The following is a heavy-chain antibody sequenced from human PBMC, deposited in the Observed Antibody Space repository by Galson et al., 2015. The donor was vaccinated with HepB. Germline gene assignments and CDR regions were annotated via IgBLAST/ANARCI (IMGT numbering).Heavy chain of an antibody. CDR2: VRSKAYGGTT. D-gene: IGHD6-19*01. CDR1: GFTFGDYA. CDR3: TRDRAYSSGWYPNWFDP. Sequence: SLRLSCAASGFTFGDYAMSWFRQAPGKGLEWVGFVRSKAYGGTTEYAASVKGRFTISRDDSKSIAYLQMNSLKTEDTAVYYCTRDRAYSSGWYPNWFDPWGQGTLVTVSS. V-gene: IGHV3-49*03. J-gene: IGHJ5*02.